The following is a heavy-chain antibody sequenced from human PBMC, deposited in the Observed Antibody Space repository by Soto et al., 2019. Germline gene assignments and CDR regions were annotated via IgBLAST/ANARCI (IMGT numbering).Heavy chain of an antibody. V-gene: IGHV1-69*13. D-gene: IGHD3-16*01. CDR3: ARFWAIETIYNWFDP. Sequence: SVKVSCKASGGTFSSYAISWVRQAPGQGLEWMGGIIPIFGTANYAQKFQGRVTITADESTSTAYMELSSLRSEDTAVYYCARFWAIETIYNWFDPWGQGTLVTVSS. CDR1: GGTFSSYA. CDR2: IIPIFGTA. J-gene: IGHJ5*02.